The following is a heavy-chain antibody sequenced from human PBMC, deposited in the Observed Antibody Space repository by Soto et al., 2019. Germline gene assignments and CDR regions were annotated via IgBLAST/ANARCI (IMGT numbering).Heavy chain of an antibody. CDR3: AKGGVARPVPYYYYGRDV. J-gene: IGHJ6*02. CDR2: ISGSGGST. D-gene: IGHD6-6*01. CDR1: GFTFSSYA. V-gene: IGHV3-23*01. Sequence: PGGSLRLSCAASGFTFSSYAMSWVRQAPGKGLEWVSAISGSGGSTYYADSVKDRFTISTDNSKNTLYLQMNSLRAEDTAVYYCAKGGVARPVPYYYYGRDVWGQGTTVTVSS.